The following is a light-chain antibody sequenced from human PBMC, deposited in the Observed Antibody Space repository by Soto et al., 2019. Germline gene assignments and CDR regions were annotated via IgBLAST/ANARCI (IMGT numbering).Light chain of an antibody. J-gene: IGLJ2*01. Sequence: QSALTQPASVSGSPGQSITISCTGTSSDVGGYNYVSWYQQHPGKAPKLMIYDVSNRPSGVSNRFSGSKSGNTASLTISGLRGGEGPVYYGSSYTSSSPVVLGGGTKVPSL. V-gene: IGLV2-14*01. CDR1: SSDVGGYNY. CDR2: DVS. CDR3: SSYTSSSPVV.